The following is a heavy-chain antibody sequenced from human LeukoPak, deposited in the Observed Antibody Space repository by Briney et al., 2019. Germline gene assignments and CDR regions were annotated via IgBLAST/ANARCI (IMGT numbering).Heavy chain of an antibody. CDR3: AKDDGGRYWFFDY. CDR1: GFTFSSYA. V-gene: IGHV3-23*01. J-gene: IGHJ4*02. CDR2: ITGRGGST. D-gene: IGHD1-26*01. Sequence: GGSLRLSCIASGFTAASGFTFSSYAMTCVRQAPGKGLEWVSTITGRGGSTYYADSVKGRFTISRDNSKNTLYLQMSNLRAEDTAVYYCAKDDGGRYWFFDYWGQGSLVTVSS.